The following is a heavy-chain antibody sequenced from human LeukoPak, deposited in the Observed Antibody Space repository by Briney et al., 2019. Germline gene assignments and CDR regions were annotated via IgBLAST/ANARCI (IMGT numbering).Heavy chain of an antibody. CDR1: GGSISSSSYY. CDR3: ARDPSLTHDDILTGYYLWFAFDI. D-gene: IGHD3-9*01. V-gene: IGHV4-39*07. J-gene: IGHJ3*02. Sequence: SETLSLTCTVSGGSISSSSYYWGWIRQPPGKGLEWIGSIYYSGSTYYNPSLKSRVTISVDTSKNQFSLKLSSVTAADTAVYYCARDPSLTHDDILTGYYLWFAFDIWAKGQWSPSLQ. CDR2: IYYSGST.